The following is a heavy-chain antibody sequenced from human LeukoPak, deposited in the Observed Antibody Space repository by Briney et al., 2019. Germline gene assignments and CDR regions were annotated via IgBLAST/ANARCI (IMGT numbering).Heavy chain of an antibody. CDR1: GGTFSSYA. V-gene: IGHV1-69*13. Sequence: GASVNVSCKASGGTFSSYAISWVRQAPGQGLGWMGGIIPIFGTANYAQKFQGRVTITADESTSTAYMELNSLRAEDTAVYYCAKVFQWLVASAFDIWGQGTMVTVSS. CDR2: IIPIFGTA. CDR3: AKVFQWLVASAFDI. D-gene: IGHD6-19*01. J-gene: IGHJ3*02.